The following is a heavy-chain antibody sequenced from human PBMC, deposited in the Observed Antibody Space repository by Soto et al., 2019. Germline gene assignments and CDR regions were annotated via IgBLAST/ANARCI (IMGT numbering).Heavy chain of an antibody. CDR3: ASGVISTHGMDV. D-gene: IGHD3-10*01. V-gene: IGHV4-59*12. J-gene: IGHJ6*02. CDR1: GGSISSYY. Sequence: SETLSLTCTVSGGSISSYYWSWIRQPPGKGLEWIGYIYYSGSTNYNPSLKSRVTISVDTSKNQFSLKLSSVTAADTAVYYCASGVISTHGMDVWGQGTTVTVSS. CDR2: IYYSGST.